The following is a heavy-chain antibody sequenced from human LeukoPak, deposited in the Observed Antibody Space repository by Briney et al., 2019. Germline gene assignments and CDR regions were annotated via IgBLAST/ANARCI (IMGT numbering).Heavy chain of an antibody. CDR1: GGSISSNY. CDR3: ARDSQRAFDI. CDR2: IFYSGST. J-gene: IGHJ3*02. V-gene: IGHV4-59*01. Sequence: PSETLSLTCTVSGGSISSNYWSWIRQPPGKGLEWIAYIFYSGSTNYNPSLKSRVTISVDTSKNQFYLKLSSVTAADTAVYYCARDSQRAFDIWGQGTMVTVSS.